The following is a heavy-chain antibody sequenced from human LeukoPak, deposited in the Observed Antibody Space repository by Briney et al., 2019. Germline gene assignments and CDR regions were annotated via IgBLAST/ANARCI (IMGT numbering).Heavy chain of an antibody. CDR2: VYLGGST. D-gene: IGHD2-21*01. CDR1: GASFNYYY. Sequence: SETLSLTCNVSGASFNYYYWSWIRQPAGKGLEWIGRVYLGGSTNYNPSLKSRVMMSLDKANNQFSLRLSSVTAADTATYYCARDHCGDAACYPFDRWGQGTLVTVSS. J-gene: IGHJ4*02. CDR3: ARDHCGDAACYPFDR. V-gene: IGHV4-4*07.